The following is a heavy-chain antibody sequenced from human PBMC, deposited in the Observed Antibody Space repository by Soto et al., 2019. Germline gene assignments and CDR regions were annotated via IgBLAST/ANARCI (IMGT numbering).Heavy chain of an antibody. Sequence: ASVKVSCKASGGTFSSYAISWVRQAPGQGLEWMGGIIPTFGTANYAQKFQGRVTITADESTSTAYMELSSLRSEDTAVYYCARDAYDELGTVRYNWFDPWGQGTLVTVSS. D-gene: IGHD7-27*01. CDR2: IIPTFGTA. CDR1: GGTFSSYA. CDR3: ARDAYDELGTVRYNWFDP. J-gene: IGHJ5*02. V-gene: IGHV1-69*13.